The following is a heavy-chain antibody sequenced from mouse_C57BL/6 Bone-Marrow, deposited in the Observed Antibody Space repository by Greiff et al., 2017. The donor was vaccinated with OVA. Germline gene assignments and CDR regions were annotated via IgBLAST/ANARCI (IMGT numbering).Heavy chain of an antibody. J-gene: IGHJ2*01. CDR1: GYTFTSYW. D-gene: IGHD1-1*01. Sequence: QVQLQQPGAELVKPGASVKLSCKASGYTFTSYWMHWVKQRPGQGLEWIGMIHPNSGSTNYNEKFKSKATLTVDKSSSTAYMQHSSLTSEDSAVDYCAVDWGIYYYDYWGQGTTLTVSS. V-gene: IGHV1-64*01. CDR3: AVDWGIYYYDY. CDR2: IHPNSGST.